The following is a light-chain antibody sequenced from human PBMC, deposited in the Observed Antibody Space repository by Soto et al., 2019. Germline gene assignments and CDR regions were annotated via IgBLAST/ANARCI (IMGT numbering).Light chain of an antibody. CDR1: QGISRH. V-gene: IGKV1-39*01. Sequence: IQLTQSPSSLSASVGDRVTITCRASQGISRHLAWYQQKPGKAPKVLIYAASSLQSGVPSRFSGSGSGTDFTLIINSRQAEDFATYYCQQSYSTLITFGHGTRLEIK. J-gene: IGKJ5*01. CDR2: AAS. CDR3: QQSYSTLIT.